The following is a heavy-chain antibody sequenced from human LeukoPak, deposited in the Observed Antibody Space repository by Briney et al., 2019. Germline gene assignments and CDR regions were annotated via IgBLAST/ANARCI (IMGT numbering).Heavy chain of an antibody. D-gene: IGHD2-21*02. CDR3: ARKSVTAHDAFDI. Sequence: GGSLRLSCAASGFTVSSNYMSWVRQAPGKGLEWVSVIYSGGSTYYADSVKGRFTISRDNSKNTLYLQMNSLRAEDTAVYYCARKSVTAHDAFDIWGQGTMVTVSS. J-gene: IGHJ3*02. CDR1: GFTVSSNY. CDR2: IYSGGST. V-gene: IGHV3-53*01.